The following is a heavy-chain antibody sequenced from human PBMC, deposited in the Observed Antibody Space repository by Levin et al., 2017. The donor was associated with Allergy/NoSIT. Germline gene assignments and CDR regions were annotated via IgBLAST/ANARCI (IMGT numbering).Heavy chain of an antibody. Sequence: GGSLRLSCVASGFIFSNYAMHWVRQAPGKGLEWVAVVSYVGSDKYFADSVKGRFDISRDNSKNMLFLQMNSLRDEDTAVYYCARDGFEDKFYYYYYYMDVWGKGATVTVSS. CDR1: GFIFSNYA. V-gene: IGHV3-30*09. CDR2: VSYVGSDK. CDR3: ARDGFEDKFYYYYYYMDV. J-gene: IGHJ6*03. D-gene: IGHD3-10*01.